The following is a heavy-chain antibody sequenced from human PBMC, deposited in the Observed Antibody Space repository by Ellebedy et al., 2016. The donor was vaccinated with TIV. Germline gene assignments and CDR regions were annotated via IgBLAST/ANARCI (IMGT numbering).Heavy chain of an antibody. V-gene: IGHV3-30-3*01. CDR3: ARGSSMVRGAA. CDR1: GFTFDSYA. Sequence: GESLKISCVASGFTFDSYAMHWVRQAPGKGLEWVAVISHDGSSQYYADSVKGRFTVSRDNSMTTVYLEMNSLRAEDTALYYCARGSSMVRGAAWGQGTLVTVSS. D-gene: IGHD3-10*01. J-gene: IGHJ4*02. CDR2: ISHDGSSQ.